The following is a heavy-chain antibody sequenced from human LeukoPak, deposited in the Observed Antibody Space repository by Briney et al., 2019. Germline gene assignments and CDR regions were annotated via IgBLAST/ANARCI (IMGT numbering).Heavy chain of an antibody. Sequence: VSVKVSCKASGYTFTGYYMHWVRQAPGQGLEWMGWTNPNSGGTNYAQKFQGRVTMTRDTSISTAYMELSRLRSDDTAVYYCARVAQWLVTEGYFDYWGQGTLVTVSS. V-gene: IGHV1-2*02. CDR2: TNPNSGGT. CDR3: ARVAQWLVTEGYFDY. CDR1: GYTFTGYY. D-gene: IGHD6-19*01. J-gene: IGHJ4*02.